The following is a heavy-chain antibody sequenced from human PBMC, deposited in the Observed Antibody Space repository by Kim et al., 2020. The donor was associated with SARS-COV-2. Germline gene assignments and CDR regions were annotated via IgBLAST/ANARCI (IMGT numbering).Heavy chain of an antibody. D-gene: IGHD1-26*01. CDR3: AKEGTPYFLSLDV. J-gene: IGHJ6*03. V-gene: IGHV3-23*01. Sequence: ADAVEDRFTISRDKSKHTLYLLMNTLREEDTAVYYCAKEGTPYFLSLDVWGKGTTVTVSS.